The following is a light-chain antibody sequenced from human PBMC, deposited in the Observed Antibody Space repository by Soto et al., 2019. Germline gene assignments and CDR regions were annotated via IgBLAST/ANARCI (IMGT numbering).Light chain of an antibody. CDR1: QSVSSN. Sequence: EIVMTQSPATLSVSPGERATLSCRASQSVSSNLAWYQQKPGQAPRLLIYGASTRATGIPARFSGSWSGTEFTLNISSPQSEEFAIYYGEQYNNWGTVGQGTKVEIK. V-gene: IGKV3-15*01. J-gene: IGKJ1*01. CDR2: GAS. CDR3: EQYNNWGT.